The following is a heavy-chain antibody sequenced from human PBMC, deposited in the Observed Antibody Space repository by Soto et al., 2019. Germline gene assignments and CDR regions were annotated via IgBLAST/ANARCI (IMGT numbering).Heavy chain of an antibody. CDR2: IYDSGSP. CDR3: ARGVGSSPPRY. V-gene: IGHV4-59*01. Sequence: SGTLSLTCTISGGSISVYYWSWIRQPPGQALEWIGYIYDSGSPYYNPSLRSRVIISADTSKNQISLKLTSATAADTAVYYCARGVGSSPPRYWGRGTLVTVSS. D-gene: IGHD1-26*01. J-gene: IGHJ4*02. CDR1: GGSISVYY.